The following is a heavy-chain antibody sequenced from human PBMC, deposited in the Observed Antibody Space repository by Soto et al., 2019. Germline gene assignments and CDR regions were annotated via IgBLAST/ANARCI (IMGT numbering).Heavy chain of an antibody. CDR1: GGTIGSPDW. CDR3: ARGRGRYSSGWSWFDP. J-gene: IGHJ5*02. D-gene: IGHD6-19*01. Sequence: SETLSLTCGVSGGTIGSPDWWTWVRQPPGKGLEWIGEIFQSGSTNYTPSLESRVTISVDKSKNQFSLTLTSVTAADTAVYFCARGRGRYSSGWSWFDPWGRGILVTVSS. CDR2: IFQSGST. V-gene: IGHV4-4*02.